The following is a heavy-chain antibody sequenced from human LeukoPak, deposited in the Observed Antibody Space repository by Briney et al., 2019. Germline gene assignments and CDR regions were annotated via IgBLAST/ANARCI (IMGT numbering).Heavy chain of an antibody. CDR3: ARGGRKQQLAQDRNDY. CDR2: IKQDGSKK. V-gene: IGHV3-7*01. J-gene: IGHJ4*02. D-gene: IGHD6-13*01. CDR1: GFTFSSYT. Sequence: PGGSLRLSCAASGFTFSSYTMSWVRQAPGKGLEWVANIKQDGSKKYYVDSVKGRFTISRDNAKNSLYLQMNSLRAEDTAVYYCARGGRKQQLAQDRNDYWGQGTLVTVSS.